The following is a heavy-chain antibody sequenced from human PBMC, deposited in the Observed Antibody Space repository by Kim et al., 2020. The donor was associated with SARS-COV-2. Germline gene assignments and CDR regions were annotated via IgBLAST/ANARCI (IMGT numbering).Heavy chain of an antibody. Sequence: SETLSLTCTVSGGSISSSSYYWGWIRQPPGKGLEWIGSIYYSGSTYYNPSLKSRVTISVDTSKNQFSLKLSSVTAADTAVYYCARQAVLVVYATFDYWGQGTLVTVSS. D-gene: IGHD2-8*02. CDR2: IYYSGST. V-gene: IGHV4-39*01. CDR1: GGSISSSSYY. CDR3: ARQAVLVVYATFDY. J-gene: IGHJ4*02.